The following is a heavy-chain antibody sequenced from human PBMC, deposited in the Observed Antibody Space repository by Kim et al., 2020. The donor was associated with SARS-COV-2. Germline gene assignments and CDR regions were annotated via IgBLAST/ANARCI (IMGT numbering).Heavy chain of an antibody. CDR2: IIPIFGTA. Sequence: SVKVSCKASGGTFSSYAISWVRQAPGQGLEWMGGIIPIFGTANYAQKFQGRVTITADESTSTAYMELSSLGSEDTAVYYCARSHTAMASYYYYGMDVWGQGTTVTVSS. V-gene: IGHV1-69*13. CDR3: ARSHTAMASYYYYGMDV. D-gene: IGHD5-18*01. J-gene: IGHJ6*02. CDR1: GGTFSSYA.